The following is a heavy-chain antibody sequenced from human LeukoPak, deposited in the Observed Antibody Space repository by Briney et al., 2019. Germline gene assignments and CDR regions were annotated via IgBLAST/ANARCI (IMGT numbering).Heavy chain of an antibody. CDR3: ARDPYSARVHKDV. CDR2: INPNSVGT. Sequence: ASVKVSCKASGYTFTGYYMHWVRQAPGQGLEWMGRINPNSVGTNYAQKFQGRVTMTRDTSISTAYMELSRLRSDDTAVYYCARDPYSARVHKDVWGKGTTVTVSS. CDR1: GYTFTGYY. D-gene: IGHD6-25*01. J-gene: IGHJ6*03. V-gene: IGHV1-2*06.